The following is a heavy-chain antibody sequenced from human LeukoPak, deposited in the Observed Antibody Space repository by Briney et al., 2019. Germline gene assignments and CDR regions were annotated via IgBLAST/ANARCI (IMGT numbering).Heavy chain of an antibody. Sequence: SETLSLTCTVSGGSISSSSYYWGWIRQPPGKGLEWIGSIYYSGSTYYNPSLKSRVTISVDTSKNQFSLKLSSVTAADTAVYYCASTYYDILTGSFPDWFGPWGQGTLVTVSS. CDR1: GGSISSSSYY. V-gene: IGHV4-39*07. D-gene: IGHD3-9*01. J-gene: IGHJ5*02. CDR2: IYYSGST. CDR3: ASTYYDILTGSFPDWFGP.